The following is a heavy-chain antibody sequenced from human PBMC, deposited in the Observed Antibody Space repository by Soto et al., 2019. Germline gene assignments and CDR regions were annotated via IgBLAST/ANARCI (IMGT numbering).Heavy chain of an antibody. J-gene: IGHJ4*02. V-gene: IGHV3-30-3*01. D-gene: IGHD2-2*01. CDR1: GFTFSSYA. CDR2: ISYDGSNK. Sequence: LRLSCAASGFTFSSYAMHWVRQAPGKGLEWVAVISYDGSNKYYADSVKGRFTISRDNSKNTLYLQMNSLRAEDTAVYYCARDYAQGIDYWGQGTLVTVSS. CDR3: ARDYAQGIDY.